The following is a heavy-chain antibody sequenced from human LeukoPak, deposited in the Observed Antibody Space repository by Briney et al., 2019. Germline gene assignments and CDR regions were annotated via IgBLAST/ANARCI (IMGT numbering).Heavy chain of an antibody. CDR2: IYYSGST. D-gene: IGHD5-18*01. CDR1: GGSISSYY. J-gene: IGHJ3*02. Sequence: SETLSLICTVSGGSISSYYWSWIRQPPGKGLEWIGYIYYSGSTNYNPSLKSRVTISVDTSKNQFSLKLSSVTAADTAVYYCARSGYSYGKNAFDIWGLGTMVTVSS. V-gene: IGHV4-59*01. CDR3: ARSGYSYGKNAFDI.